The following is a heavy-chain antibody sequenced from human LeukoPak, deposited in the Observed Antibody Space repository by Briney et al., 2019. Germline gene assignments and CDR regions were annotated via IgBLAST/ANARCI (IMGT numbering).Heavy chain of an antibody. V-gene: IGHV3-30-3*01. CDR1: GFTFSSYA. D-gene: IGHD5-24*01. J-gene: IGHJ4*02. CDR3: ARDLEMATIPVGVGDY. CDR2: ISYDGSNK. Sequence: PGGSLRLSCAASGFTFSSYAMHWVRQAPGKGQEWVAVISYDGSNKYYADSVKGRFTISRDNSKNTLYLQMNSLRAEDTAVYYCARDLEMATIPVGVGDYWGQGTLVTVSS.